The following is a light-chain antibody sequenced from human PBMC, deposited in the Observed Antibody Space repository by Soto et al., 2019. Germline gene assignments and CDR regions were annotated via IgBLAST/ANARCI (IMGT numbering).Light chain of an antibody. CDR3: AAWDDRLYV. V-gene: IGLV1-44*01. J-gene: IGLJ1*01. CDR1: ISNIGSHT. CDR2: SNT. Sequence: QSVLAQPPSASGPPGQPFTIPCSGSISNIGSHTVNWYQHLPGTAPKLLIYSNTQRPLGVPVRFSGSKSGTSASLAISGLQSEDEAEYYCAAWDDRLYVFGTGTKVTVL.